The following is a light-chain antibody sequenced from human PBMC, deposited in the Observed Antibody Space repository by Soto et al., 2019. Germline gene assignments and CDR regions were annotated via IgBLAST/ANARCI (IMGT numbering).Light chain of an antibody. CDR1: QSISTW. CDR2: DAS. CDR3: QQYNGYSPT. V-gene: IGKV1-5*01. Sequence: DIQMTQSPSTLSASVGDKVTITCRASQSISTWLAWYQQKPGKAPKVLIYDASSLHSGVPSRFSGSGSGTEFTLTISSLRPDDFATYYCQQYNGYSPTFGQGTKVDIK. J-gene: IGKJ1*01.